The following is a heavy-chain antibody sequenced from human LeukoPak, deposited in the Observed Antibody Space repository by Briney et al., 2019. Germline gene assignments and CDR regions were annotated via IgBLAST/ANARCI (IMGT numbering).Heavy chain of an antibody. CDR1: GFTFSSYA. V-gene: IGHV3-23*01. D-gene: IGHD3-9*01. CDR3: AKAAAGSYDILTGYYTRISDY. J-gene: IGHJ4*02. CDR2: ISGSSGSA. Sequence: GGSLRLSCAASGFTFSSYAMSWVRQAPGKGLEWVSAISGSSGSAYYANSVKGRFTISRDNSKNTLYLQMNRLRAEDTAVYYCAKAAAGSYDILTGYYTRISDYWGQGTLVTVSS.